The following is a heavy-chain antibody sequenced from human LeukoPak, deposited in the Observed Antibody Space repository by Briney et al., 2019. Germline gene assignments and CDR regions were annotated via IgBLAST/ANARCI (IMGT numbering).Heavy chain of an antibody. CDR3: AKDAAPPRVRGTYYYYYGMDV. D-gene: IGHD3-10*01. CDR1: GFTFSSYG. CDR2: IWYDGSNK. V-gene: IGHV3-30*02. Sequence: AGGSLRLSCAASGFTFSSYGMHWVRQAPGKGLEWVAVIWYDGSNKYYADSVKGRFTISRDNSKNTLYLQMNSLRAEDTAVYYCAKDAAPPRVRGTYYYYYGMDVWGQGTTVTVSS. J-gene: IGHJ6*02.